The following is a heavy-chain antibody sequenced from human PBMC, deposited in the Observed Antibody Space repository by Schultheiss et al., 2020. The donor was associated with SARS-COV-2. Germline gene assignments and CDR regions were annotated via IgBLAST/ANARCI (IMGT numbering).Heavy chain of an antibody. Sequence: ASVKVSCKASGYTFTGYYMHWVRQAPGQGLEWMGWINPNSGGTNYAQKFQGRVTMTRDTSISTAYMELSRLRSDDTAVYYCARGGGSSGWYNWFDPWGQGTLVTVSS. CDR1: GYTFTGYY. V-gene: IGHV1-2*02. CDR2: INPNSGGT. CDR3: ARGGGSSGWYNWFDP. J-gene: IGHJ5*02. D-gene: IGHD6-6*01.